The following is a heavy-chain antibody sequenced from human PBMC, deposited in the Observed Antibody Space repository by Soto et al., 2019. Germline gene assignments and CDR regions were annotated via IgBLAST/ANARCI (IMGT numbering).Heavy chain of an antibody. D-gene: IGHD2-15*01. CDR1: GYTFTSYD. Sequence: ASVKVSCKASGYTFTSYDINWVRQATGQGLEWMGWMNPNSGNTGYAQKFQGRVTMTRNTSISTAYMELSSLRSEDTAVYYCARFDGYCSGGSCYDAFDIWGQGTMVTVSS. J-gene: IGHJ3*02. CDR3: ARFDGYCSGGSCYDAFDI. V-gene: IGHV1-8*01. CDR2: MNPNSGNT.